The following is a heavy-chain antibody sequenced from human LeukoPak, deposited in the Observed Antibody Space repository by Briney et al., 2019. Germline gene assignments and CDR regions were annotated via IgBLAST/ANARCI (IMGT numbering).Heavy chain of an antibody. CDR3: ARHPDYYGSGSSNWFDP. CDR1: GGSISSYY. Sequence: SGGSISSYYWSWIRQPPGKGLEWIGYIYYSGSTNYNPSLKSRVTISVDTSKNQFSLKLSSVTAADTAVYYCARHPDYYGSGSSNWFDPWGQGTLVTVSS. V-gene: IGHV4-59*01. CDR2: IYYSGST. D-gene: IGHD3-10*01. J-gene: IGHJ5*02.